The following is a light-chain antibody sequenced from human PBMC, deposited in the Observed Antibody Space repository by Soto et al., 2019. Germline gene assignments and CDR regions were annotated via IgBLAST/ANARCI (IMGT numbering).Light chain of an antibody. Sequence: EIVMTQSPATLSVSPGERATLFCRASHSVSSSLAWYQHKPGQAPRLLIHGASTRATGIPARISGSGSGTEFTLTISSLQSEDFAVYYCQQFRNWPWTFGQGTKGDIK. CDR3: QQFRNWPWT. J-gene: IGKJ1*01. CDR1: HSVSSS. V-gene: IGKV3D-15*01. CDR2: GAS.